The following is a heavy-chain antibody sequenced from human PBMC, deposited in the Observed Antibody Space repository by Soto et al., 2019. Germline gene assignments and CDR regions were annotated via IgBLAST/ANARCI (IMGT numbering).Heavy chain of an antibody. Sequence: QLLESGGGLVQPGGSLRLSCAASGFTFRNYAMSWVRQAPGKGLEWVSAINGGGVSTYYADSVKGRFTISRDQSKNRIYLQMDSLRVEDTAVYYCTKGGFLEWFLSGGGEECWGRGTLVTVSS. D-gene: IGHD3-3*01. CDR1: GFTFRNYA. CDR3: TKGGFLEWFLSGGGEEC. CDR2: INGGGVST. J-gene: IGHJ4*02. V-gene: IGHV3-23*01.